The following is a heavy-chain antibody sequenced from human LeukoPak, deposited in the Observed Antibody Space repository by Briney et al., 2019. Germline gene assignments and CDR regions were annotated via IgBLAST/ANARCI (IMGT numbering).Heavy chain of an antibody. V-gene: IGHV3-30*18. Sequence: PGGSLRLSCAASGFTFSSYSMNWVRQAPGRGLEWVAVISYDGSNQYYADSVKGRLTISRDNSKSTLYLQMNSLRAEDTAIYYRAKDRQTNHIVVVVAANNYFDYWGQGTLVTVSS. J-gene: IGHJ4*02. D-gene: IGHD2-15*01. CDR1: GFTFSSYS. CDR2: ISYDGSNQ. CDR3: AKDRQTNHIVVVVAANNYFDY.